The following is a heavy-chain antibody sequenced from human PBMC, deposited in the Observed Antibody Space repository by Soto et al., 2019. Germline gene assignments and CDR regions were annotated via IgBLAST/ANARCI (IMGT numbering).Heavy chain of an antibody. CDR1: GFTFSNYG. CDR2: ILNDGSNR. CDR3: ARDDEYSGNGMDV. Sequence: QVQLVESGGGVVQPGRSLTLSCAASGFTFSNYGMHWVRQAPGKGLEWVAVILNDGSNRYHADSVKDRFTISRDNSKSTLYLQMNSLSAEDTAVYYCARDDEYSGNGMDVWGQGTTVTVS. V-gene: IGHV3-33*01. D-gene: IGHD3-10*01. J-gene: IGHJ6*02.